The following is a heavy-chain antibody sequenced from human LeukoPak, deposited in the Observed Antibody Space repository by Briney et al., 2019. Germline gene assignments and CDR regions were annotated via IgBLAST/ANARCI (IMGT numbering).Heavy chain of an antibody. Sequence: SETLSLTCAVSGGSISSGGYSWSWIRQPPGKGLEWIGYIYHSGSTYYNPSLKSRVTISVDRSKNQFSLKLSSVTAADTAVYYCARDHGAFDIWGQGTTVTVSS. CDR3: ARDHGAFDI. J-gene: IGHJ3*02. CDR1: GGSISSGGYS. CDR2: IYHSGST. V-gene: IGHV4-30-2*01.